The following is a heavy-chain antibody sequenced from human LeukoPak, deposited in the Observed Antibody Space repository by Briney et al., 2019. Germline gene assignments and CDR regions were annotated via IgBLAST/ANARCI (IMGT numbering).Heavy chain of an antibody. Sequence: PGGSLRLSCAASGFTFSRYDMHWVRQSTGKGLEWVSGIGTAGDTFYLGSVKGRFTISRENAKNSLYLQMNSLRVGDTAVYYCARSVPGGSGWMGSIEYWGQGTLVTVSS. CDR3: ARSVPGGSGWMGSIEY. CDR2: IGTAGDT. J-gene: IGHJ4*02. V-gene: IGHV3-13*01. D-gene: IGHD6-19*01. CDR1: GFTFSRYD.